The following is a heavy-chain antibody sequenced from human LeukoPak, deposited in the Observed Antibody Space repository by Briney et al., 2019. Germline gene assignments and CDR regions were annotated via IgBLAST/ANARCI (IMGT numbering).Heavy chain of an antibody. Sequence: GSSVKVSCKASGGTFSSYAISWVRQAPGQGLEWMGGIIPNFGTANYAQKFQGRVTITADESTSTAYMELSSLRSEDTAVYYCARDYYDSSGHYYGFWDYWGQGTLVTVSS. CDR3: ARDYYDSSGHYYGFWDY. CDR2: IIPNFGTA. V-gene: IGHV1-69*01. CDR1: GGTFSSYA. D-gene: IGHD3-22*01. J-gene: IGHJ4*02.